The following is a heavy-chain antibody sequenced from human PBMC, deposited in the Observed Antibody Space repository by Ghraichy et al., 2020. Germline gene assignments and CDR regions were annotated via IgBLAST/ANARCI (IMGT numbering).Heavy chain of an antibody. D-gene: IGHD7-27*01. CDR3: ARRGANWGPFDY. V-gene: IGHV3-23*01. Sequence: GGSLRLSCAASGFTFSSHVMNWIRQSPGEGLEWVSSITGSADTTFYTDSVKGRFAISRDNSKNMVYLQMNGLRAEDTAVYYCARRGANWGPFDYWGQGSLVTVSS. CDR2: ITGSADTT. J-gene: IGHJ4*02. CDR1: GFTFSSHV.